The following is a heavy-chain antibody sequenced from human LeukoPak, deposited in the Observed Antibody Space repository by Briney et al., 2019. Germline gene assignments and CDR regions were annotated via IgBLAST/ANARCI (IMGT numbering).Heavy chain of an antibody. CDR2: INQDGNSQ. D-gene: IGHD1-14*01. CDR3: ARSLWPEDY. J-gene: IGHJ4*02. Sequence: GGSLRLSCEASGFAFSFYWASWVRQAPGKGLEWVANINQDGNSQNYVDSVRGRFTISKDNAKNSVYLQMNSLRAEDTAVYYGARSLWPEDYWGQGILVTVSS. CDR1: GFAFSFYW. V-gene: IGHV3-7*01.